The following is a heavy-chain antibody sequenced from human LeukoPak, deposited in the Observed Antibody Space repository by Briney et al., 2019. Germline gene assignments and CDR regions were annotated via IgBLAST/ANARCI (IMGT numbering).Heavy chain of an antibody. D-gene: IGHD4-17*01. CDR3: ASQHDYGDIDY. J-gene: IGHJ4*02. CDR2: IYYSGST. V-gene: IGHV4-39*01. CDR1: GGSISSSSYY. Sequence: PSETLSLTCTVSGGSISSSSYYWGWIRQPPGKGLEWIGSIYYSGSTYYNPSLKSRVTISVDTSKNQFSLKLSSVTAADTAVYYCASQHDYGDIDYWGQGTLVTVSS.